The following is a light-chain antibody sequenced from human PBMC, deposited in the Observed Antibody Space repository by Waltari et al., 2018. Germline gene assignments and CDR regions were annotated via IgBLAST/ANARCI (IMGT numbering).Light chain of an antibody. J-gene: IGKJ2*01. CDR3: QQCNTYPYT. V-gene: IGKV1-5*03. CDR2: KAV. Sequence: DIQMTQSPSTLSASVGDRVTITCRASQIITSWLAWYQQKPGKAPKLLIYKAVSLESGVPSRFSGSGSGTQFTLTISSLQPDDFATYYCQQCNTYPYTFGQGTKVEIK. CDR1: QIITSW.